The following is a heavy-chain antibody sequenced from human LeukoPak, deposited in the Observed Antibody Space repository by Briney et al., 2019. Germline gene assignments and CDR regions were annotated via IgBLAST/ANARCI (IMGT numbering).Heavy chain of an antibody. Sequence: GGSLRLSCAASGFTFSSYSMNWVRQAPGKGLEWVSYISSSSSTIYYADSVKGRFTISRDNAKNSLYLQMNSLRAEDTAVYYCARAAPDAEDRWGQGTLVTVSS. J-gene: IGHJ4*02. D-gene: IGHD2-8*01. CDR1: GFTFSSYS. CDR2: ISSSSSTI. V-gene: IGHV3-48*01. CDR3: ARAAPDAEDR.